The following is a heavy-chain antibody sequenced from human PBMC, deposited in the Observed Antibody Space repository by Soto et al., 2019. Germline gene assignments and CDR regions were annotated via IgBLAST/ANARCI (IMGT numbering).Heavy chain of an antibody. V-gene: IGHV3-30-3*01. Sequence: QVQLVESGGGVVQPGRSLRLSCAASGFTFSSYAMHWVRQAPGKGLEWVAVISYDGSNKYYADSVKGRFTISRDNSKNTLYLQMNSLRAEDTAVYYYARDSSAPYWGQGTLVTVSS. J-gene: IGHJ4*02. CDR1: GFTFSSYA. CDR3: ARDSSAPY. CDR2: ISYDGSNK. D-gene: IGHD6-25*01.